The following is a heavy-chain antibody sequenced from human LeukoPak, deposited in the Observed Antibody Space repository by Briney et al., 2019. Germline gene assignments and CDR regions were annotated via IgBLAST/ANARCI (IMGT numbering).Heavy chain of an antibody. D-gene: IGHD5/OR15-5a*01. Sequence: GGSLRLSCAASGSTFSSYWMSWVRQAPGKGPEWVADIKRDGSEKYYVDSVKGRFTISRDNAKNALYLQMNSLRAEDTAVYYCARASTWSFDYWGQGTLVTVSS. CDR1: GSTFSSYW. V-gene: IGHV3-7*04. J-gene: IGHJ4*02. CDR3: ARASTWSFDY. CDR2: IKRDGSEK.